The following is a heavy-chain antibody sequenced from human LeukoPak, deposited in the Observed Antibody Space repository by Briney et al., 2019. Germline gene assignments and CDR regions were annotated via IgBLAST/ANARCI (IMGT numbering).Heavy chain of an antibody. Sequence: SETLSLTCTVSVGSISSYYWSWIREPTGRGVEGIGRIYTSGSTIYNPPLKSRVPMHVHTCKIQLSVVLSSVPAADTAVYYCARHTVVNDAFDIWGQGTMVTRSS. D-gene: IGHD4-23*01. CDR2: IYTSGST. V-gene: IGHV4-4*07. CDR3: ARHTVVNDAFDI. CDR1: VGSISSYY. J-gene: IGHJ3*02.